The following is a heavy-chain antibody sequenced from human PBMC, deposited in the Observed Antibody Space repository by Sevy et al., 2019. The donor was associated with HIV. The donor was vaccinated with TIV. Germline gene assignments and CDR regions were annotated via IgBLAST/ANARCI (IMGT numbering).Heavy chain of an antibody. V-gene: IGHV3-66*02. CDR2: CYSGGST. CDR3: ARDYYGSGSYYLYYYYYMDV. J-gene: IGHJ6*03. Sequence: GGSLRLSCAASGFTVSSNYMSWVRQAPGKGLEWVSVCYSGGSTYYADSVKGRFTISRDNSKNTLYLQMNSLRAEDTAVYYCARDYYGSGSYYLYYYYYMDVWGKGTTVTVSS. D-gene: IGHD3-10*01. CDR1: GFTVSSNY.